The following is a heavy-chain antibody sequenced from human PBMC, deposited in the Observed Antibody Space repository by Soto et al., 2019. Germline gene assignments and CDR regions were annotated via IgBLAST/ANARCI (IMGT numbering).Heavy chain of an antibody. Sequence: EVQLVESGGDLVQPGGSLRLSCAASGFTFSSYWMTWVRQAPGKGLEWVASINEDGAKKYYLDSVKGRFTISRDNAQNSLYLQMNSLRAEDTAVVYCARHSRSRGSFWGQGTLVTVSS. CDR2: INEDGAKK. V-gene: IGHV3-7*01. J-gene: IGHJ4*02. CDR3: ARHSRSRGSF. CDR1: GFTFSSYW. D-gene: IGHD6-19*01.